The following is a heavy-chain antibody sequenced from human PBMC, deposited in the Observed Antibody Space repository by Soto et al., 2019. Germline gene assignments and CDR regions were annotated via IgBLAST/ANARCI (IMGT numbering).Heavy chain of an antibody. Sequence: SQTLSLTCAISGDSVSSNSAAWNWIRQSPSRGLEWLGRTYYKSKWYNDSILSVRSRITISPDTSKNQFSLQLRSVTPEDTAVYDCAGGQDPTSSGWHHYFDYWGQGTLVTVSS. J-gene: IGHJ4*02. D-gene: IGHD6-19*01. CDR3: AGGQDPTSSGWHHYFDY. CDR1: GDSVSSNSAA. CDR2: TYYKSKWYN. V-gene: IGHV6-1*01.